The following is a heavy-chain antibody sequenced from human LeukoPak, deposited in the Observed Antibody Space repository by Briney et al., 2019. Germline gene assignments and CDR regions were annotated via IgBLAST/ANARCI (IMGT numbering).Heavy chain of an antibody. CDR1: GFTFSTYS. V-gene: IGHV3-21*01. CDR3: AKDFIAISEWEPLGY. Sequence: GGSLRLSCAASGFTFSTYSMDWVRQAPGKGLEWVSSISGSSSYIYYVDTVKGRFTISRDNAKNSLFLQMNSLRAEDTAVYYCAKDFIAISEWEPLGYWGQGTLVTVSS. J-gene: IGHJ4*02. D-gene: IGHD1-26*01. CDR2: ISGSSSYI.